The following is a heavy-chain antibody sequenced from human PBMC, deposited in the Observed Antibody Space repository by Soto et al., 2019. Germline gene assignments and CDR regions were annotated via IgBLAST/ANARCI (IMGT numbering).Heavy chain of an antibody. V-gene: IGHV3-53*01. CDR3: AYLSTNYYYYGMDV. CDR2: IYSGGST. Sequence: ASVKVSCAASGFTVSSNYMSWVRQAPGKGLEWVSVIYSGGSTYYADSVKGRFTISRDNSKNTLYLQMNSLRAEDTAVYYCAYLSTNYYYYGMDVWGQGTTVTVSS. CDR1: GFTVSSNY. J-gene: IGHJ6*02. D-gene: IGHD5-12*01.